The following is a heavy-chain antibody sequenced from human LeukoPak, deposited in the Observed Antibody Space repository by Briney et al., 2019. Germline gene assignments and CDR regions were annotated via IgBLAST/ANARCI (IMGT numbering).Heavy chain of an antibody. CDR1: GFRFSTYW. J-gene: IGHJ6*03. D-gene: IGHD1-7*01. Sequence: GGSLRLSCAASGFRFSTYWMSWVRQAPGKGLEWVANIKQDGSEKYYVDSVKGRFTISRDNAKNSLYLQMDSLRAEDTAVYYCAKRRGLELLYYYYMDVWGKGTTVTVSS. CDR2: IKQDGSEK. V-gene: IGHV3-7*03. CDR3: AKRRGLELLYYYYMDV.